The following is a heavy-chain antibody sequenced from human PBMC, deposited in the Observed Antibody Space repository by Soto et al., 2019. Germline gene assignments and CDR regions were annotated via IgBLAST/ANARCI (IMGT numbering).Heavy chain of an antibody. D-gene: IGHD3-10*01. CDR2: ISAYNGNT. CDR3: ARASLRFGEGPPFDP. J-gene: IGHJ5*02. CDR1: GYTFTIYG. V-gene: IGHV1-18*01. Sequence: QVRLMQSGAEVKKPGASVKVSCKASGYTFTIYGISWVRQAPGQGLEWMGWISAYNGNTDYAQNPQGRVTMTAATSTSTASLQLRSLRSDDTAVYYCARASLRFGEGPPFDPWGQGTLVTVSS.